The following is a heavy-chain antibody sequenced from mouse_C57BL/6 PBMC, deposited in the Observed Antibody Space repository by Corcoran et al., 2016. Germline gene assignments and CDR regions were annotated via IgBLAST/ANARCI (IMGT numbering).Heavy chain of an antibody. CDR2: ISYDGSN. CDR1: GYSITSGYY. D-gene: IGHD2-3*01. V-gene: IGHV3-6*01. CDR3: AREGFYDGYYSAY. Sequence: DVQLQESGTGLVKPSQSLSLTCSVTGYSITSGYYWNWIRQFPGNKLEWMGYISYDGSNNYNPSLKNRISITRDTSKNQFFLKLNSVTTEDTATYYCAREGFYDGYYSAYWGQGTLVTVSA. J-gene: IGHJ3*01.